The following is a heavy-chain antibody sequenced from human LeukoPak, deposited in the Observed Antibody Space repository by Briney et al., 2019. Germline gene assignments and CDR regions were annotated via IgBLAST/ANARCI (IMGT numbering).Heavy chain of an antibody. CDR2: IYYSGST. D-gene: IGHD4-17*01. V-gene: IGHV4-59*01. J-gene: IGHJ4*02. CDR3: ARHTVTGGYFDY. Sequence: SETLSLTCTVSGGSISSYYWSWIRQPPGKGLEWIGYIYYSGSTNYTPSLKSRVTISVDTSKNQFSLKLSSVTAADTAVYYCARHTVTGGYFDYWGQGTLVTVSS. CDR1: GGSISSYY.